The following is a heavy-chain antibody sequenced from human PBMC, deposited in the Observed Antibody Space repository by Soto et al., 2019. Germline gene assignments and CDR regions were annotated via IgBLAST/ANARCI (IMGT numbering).Heavy chain of an antibody. D-gene: IGHD5-18*01. Sequence: PGGSLRLSCAASGFTFSSYAVHWVRQAPGKGLEWVAVISYDGSNKYYADSVKGRFTISRDNSKNTLYLQMNSLRAEDTAVYYCARDRTSRFQYSYGGSSLLYYGMDVWGQGTTVTVSS. V-gene: IGHV3-30-3*01. CDR3: ARDRTSRFQYSYGGSSLLYYGMDV. CDR1: GFTFSSYA. CDR2: ISYDGSNK. J-gene: IGHJ6*02.